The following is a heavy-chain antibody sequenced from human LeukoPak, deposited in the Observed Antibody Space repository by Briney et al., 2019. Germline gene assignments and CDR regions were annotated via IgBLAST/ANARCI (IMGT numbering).Heavy chain of an antibody. V-gene: IGHV3-23*01. J-gene: IGHJ1*01. CDR2: ISGTGGRT. CDR1: GFSFSSYA. CDR3: AKGPYSDSSEWFQD. Sequence: GGSLRLSCAASGFSFSSYAMGWVRQAPGKGLEWVSSISGTGGRTYYADSVKGRFTISRDNSRNTLSLQMNSLRVEDTAVYFCAKGPYSDSSEWFQDCGQGTLVTVSS. D-gene: IGHD6-13*01.